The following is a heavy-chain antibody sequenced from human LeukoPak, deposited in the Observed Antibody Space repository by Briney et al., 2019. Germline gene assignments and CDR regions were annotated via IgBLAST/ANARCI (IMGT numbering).Heavy chain of an antibody. Sequence: GGSLRLSCAASGFTFSSYAMSWVRQAPGKGLEWVSYISSTSSTIYYADSVKGRFTISRDNAKNSLYLQMNSLRAEDTALYYCARGLTGVDYWGQGAQVTVSS. CDR3: ARGLTGVDY. CDR2: ISSTSSTI. V-gene: IGHV3-48*01. D-gene: IGHD7-27*01. CDR1: GFTFSSYA. J-gene: IGHJ4*02.